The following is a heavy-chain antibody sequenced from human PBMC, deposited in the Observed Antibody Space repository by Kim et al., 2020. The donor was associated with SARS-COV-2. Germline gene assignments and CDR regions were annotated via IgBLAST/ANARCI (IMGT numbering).Heavy chain of an antibody. CDR3: AAVGYFDL. Sequence: DGHTKNYSDSVKSRFTISRDNAQNTVSLHMNSLRADDTAVYYCAAVGYFDLWGRGTLVTVSS. CDR2: DGHTK. J-gene: IGHJ2*01. V-gene: IGHV3-74*01.